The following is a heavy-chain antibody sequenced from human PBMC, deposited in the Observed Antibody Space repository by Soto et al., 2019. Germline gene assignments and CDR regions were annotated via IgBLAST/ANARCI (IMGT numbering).Heavy chain of an antibody. D-gene: IGHD5-18*01. CDR3: ARFRRGYSYGYYYGMDV. V-gene: IGHV1-69*12. CDR2: IIPIFGTA. CDR1: GGTFSSYA. J-gene: IGHJ6*02. Sequence: QVQLVQSGAEVKKPGSSVKVSCKASGGTFSSYAISWVRQAPGQGLEWMGGIIPIFGTANYAQKFQGRVTITADESTSTAYMELSSLRSEDTAVYYCARFRRGYSYGYYYGMDVWGQGTTVTVSS.